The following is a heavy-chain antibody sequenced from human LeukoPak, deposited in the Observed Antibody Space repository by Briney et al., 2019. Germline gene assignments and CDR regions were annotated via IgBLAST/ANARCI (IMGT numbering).Heavy chain of an antibody. CDR2: INPNSGGT. Sequence: APVKVSCKASGYTFTGYYMHWVRQAPGQGLEWMGWINPNSGGTNYAQKFQGRVTMTRDTSISTAYMELSRLRSDDTAVYYCAREGGGSYYRDFDYWGQGTLVTVSS. J-gene: IGHJ4*02. CDR1: GYTFTGYY. CDR3: AREGGGSYYRDFDY. V-gene: IGHV1-2*02. D-gene: IGHD1-26*01.